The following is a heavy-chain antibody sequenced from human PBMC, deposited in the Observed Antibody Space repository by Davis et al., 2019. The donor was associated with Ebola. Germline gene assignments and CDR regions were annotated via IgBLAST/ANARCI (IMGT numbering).Heavy chain of an antibody. CDR3: ARAGVLRYFDWLLDAFDI. Sequence: PSETLSLTCAVYGGSFSGYYWSWIRQPPGKGLEWIGEINHSGSTNYNPSLKSRVTISVDTSKNQFSLKLSSVTAADTAVYYCARAGVLRYFDWLLDAFDIWGQGTMVTVSS. CDR1: GGSFSGYY. J-gene: IGHJ3*02. V-gene: IGHV4-34*01. CDR2: INHSGST. D-gene: IGHD3-9*01.